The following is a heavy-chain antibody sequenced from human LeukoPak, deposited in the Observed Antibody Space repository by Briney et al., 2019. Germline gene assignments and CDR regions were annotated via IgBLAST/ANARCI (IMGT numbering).Heavy chain of an antibody. CDR3: ARDGERLYGDYVGGDY. CDR2: IIPILGIA. D-gene: IGHD4-17*01. Sequence: SVKVSCKASGGTFSSYAISWVRQAPGQGLEWMGRIIPILGIANYAQKFQGRVTITADKSTSTAYMELSSLRSEDTAVYYCARDGERLYGDYVGGDYWGQGTLVTVPS. J-gene: IGHJ4*02. CDR1: GGTFSSYA. V-gene: IGHV1-69*04.